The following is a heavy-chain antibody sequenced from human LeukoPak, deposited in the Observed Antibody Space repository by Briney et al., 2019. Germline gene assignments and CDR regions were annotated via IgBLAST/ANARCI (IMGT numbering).Heavy chain of an antibody. CDR2: ISAYNGNT. D-gene: IGHD4-17*01. J-gene: IGHJ4*02. V-gene: IGHV1-18*04. CDR1: GYTFTDYY. Sequence: ASVKVSCKPSGYTFTDYYIHWVRQAPGQGLEWMGWISAYNGNTNYAQKLQGRVTMTTDTSTSTAYMELRSLRSDDTAVYYCARGFTVYGDYLTPFDYWGQGTLVTVSS. CDR3: ARGFTVYGDYLTPFDY.